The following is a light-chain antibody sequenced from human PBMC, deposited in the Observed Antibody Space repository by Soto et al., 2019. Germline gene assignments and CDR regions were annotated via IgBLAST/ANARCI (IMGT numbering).Light chain of an antibody. CDR1: QSISTY. V-gene: IGKV1-39*01. J-gene: IGKJ3*01. CDR2: AAS. CDR3: QQNDSTPFT. Sequence: DIQMTQSPSSLSSSVGDRVTITCRASQSISTYLYWYQQKAGQAPTVLIHAASSLQSGVPSRFSGSGSGTDFTLTISSLQPEDFGTYYCQQNDSTPFTFAPGTKVDIK.